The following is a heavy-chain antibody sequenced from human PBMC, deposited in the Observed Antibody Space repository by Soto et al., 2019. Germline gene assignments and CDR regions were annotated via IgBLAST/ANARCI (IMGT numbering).Heavy chain of an antibody. V-gene: IGHV1-18*01. D-gene: IGHD3-10*01. CDR3: ARAGLLWFGDPSDY. J-gene: IGHJ4*02. Sequence: ASVKVSCKASGYTFTSYGISWVRQPLGQGLEWMGWISAYNGNTNYAQKLQGRVTMTTDTSTSTAYMELRSLRSDDTAVYYCARAGLLWFGDPSDYWGQGTLVTVAS. CDR2: ISAYNGNT. CDR1: GYTFTSYG.